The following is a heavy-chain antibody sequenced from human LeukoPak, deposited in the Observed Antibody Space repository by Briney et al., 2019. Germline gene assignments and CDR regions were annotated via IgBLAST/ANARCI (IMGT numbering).Heavy chain of an antibody. CDR1: GFTFSSYW. J-gene: IGHJ4*02. D-gene: IGHD3-9*01. Sequence: GGSLRLPCAASGFTFSSYWMSWVRQAPGKGLEWVANIKQDGSEKYYVDSVKGRFTISRDNAKNSLYLQMNSLRAEDTAVYYCARDHSLYYDILTGYALDYWGQGTLVTVSS. CDR2: IKQDGSEK. V-gene: IGHV3-7*03. CDR3: ARDHSLYYDILTGYALDY.